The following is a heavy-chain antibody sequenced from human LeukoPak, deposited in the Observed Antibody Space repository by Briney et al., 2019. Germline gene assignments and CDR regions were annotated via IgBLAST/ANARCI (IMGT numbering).Heavy chain of an antibody. Sequence: GGSLRLSCSASGFIFDNYGMHWVRQFPGKDLEWVAGISWNSVNRDYGDSVKGRFTISRDNAKGSLYLQMNSLILEDTALYYCAKSTWQYHYDGQIDQWGQGTLVTVS. CDR1: GFIFDNYG. D-gene: IGHD3-22*01. CDR2: ISWNSVNR. CDR3: AKSTWQYHYDGQIDQ. J-gene: IGHJ4*02. V-gene: IGHV3-9*01.